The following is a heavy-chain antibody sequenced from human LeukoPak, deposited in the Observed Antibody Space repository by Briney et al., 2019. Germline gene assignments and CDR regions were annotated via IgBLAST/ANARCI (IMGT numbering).Heavy chain of an antibody. CDR2: SNDSGST. Sequence: SETLSLTCAVYGGTFSGYYWSWIRQPPGKRLEWVGESNDSGSTYYNPSLKSRVTISVDTSKNQFSLKLSSVTAADTAVYYCARGGSSSWYARYFDYWGQGTLVTVSS. CDR1: GGTFSGYY. CDR3: ARGGSSSWYARYFDY. J-gene: IGHJ4*02. V-gene: IGHV4-34*01. D-gene: IGHD6-13*01.